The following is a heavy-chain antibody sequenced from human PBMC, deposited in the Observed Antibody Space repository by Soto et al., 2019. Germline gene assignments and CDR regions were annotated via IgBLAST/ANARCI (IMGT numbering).Heavy chain of an antibody. Sequence: SETLSLTCAVYGGSFSGYYWSWIRQPPGKGLEWIGEINHSGSTNYNPSLKSRVTISVDTSKNQFSLKLSSVTAADTAVYYCARAYSSGWRLYPYYFHYWGQGTMLTVYS. CDR2: INHSGST. CDR3: ARAYSSGWRLYPYYFHY. J-gene: IGHJ4*02. CDR1: GGSFSGYY. D-gene: IGHD6-19*01. V-gene: IGHV4-34*01.